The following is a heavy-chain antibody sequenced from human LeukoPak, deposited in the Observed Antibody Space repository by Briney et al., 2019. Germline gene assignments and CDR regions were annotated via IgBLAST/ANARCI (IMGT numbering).Heavy chain of an antibody. CDR1: GYTLTDYY. CDR2: INPNSGGT. J-gene: IGHJ4*02. Sequence: GASVKVSCKASGYTLTDYYMHWVRQAPGQVLEWTGRINPNSGGTNYAQKFQGRVTMTRDTSISTVYMELSRLRSDDTAVYYCARVGYYESSGYYEYWGQGTLVTVSS. CDR3: ARVGYYESSGYYEY. V-gene: IGHV1-2*06. D-gene: IGHD3-22*01.